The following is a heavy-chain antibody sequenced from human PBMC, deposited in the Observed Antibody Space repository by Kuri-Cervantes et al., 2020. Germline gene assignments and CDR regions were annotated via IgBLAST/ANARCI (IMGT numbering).Heavy chain of an antibody. D-gene: IGHD6-13*01. CDR1: GFSFSSYV. CDR2: ISYDGNDK. CDR3: AKDRGTIAAGTDY. V-gene: IGHV3-30*18. Sequence: LSLTCAASGFSFSSYVMHWVRQAPGKGLEWVTSISYDGNDKYYADSVKGRFTISRDNSKNTLYVQMNSLRVEDTAVYYCAKDRGTIAAGTDYWGQGTLVTVSS. J-gene: IGHJ4*02.